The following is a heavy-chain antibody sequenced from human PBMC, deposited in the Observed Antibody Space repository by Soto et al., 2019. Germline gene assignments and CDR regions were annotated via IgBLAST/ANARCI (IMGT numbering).Heavy chain of an antibody. D-gene: IGHD6-19*01. CDR2: ISGSGGST. Sequence: GGSLRLSCAASGFTFSSYAMSWVRQAPGKGLEWVSAISGSGGSTYYADSVKGRFTISRDNAKNSLYLQMNSLRAEDTAVYYCARPGIAVAGTDFDYWGQGTLVTVSS. CDR3: ARPGIAVAGTDFDY. CDR1: GFTFSSYA. V-gene: IGHV3-23*01. J-gene: IGHJ4*02.